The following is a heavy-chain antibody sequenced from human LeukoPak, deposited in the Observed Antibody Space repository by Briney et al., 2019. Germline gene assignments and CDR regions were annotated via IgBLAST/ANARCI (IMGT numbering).Heavy chain of an antibody. CDR3: ARGGTTYSYYCDY. J-gene: IGHJ4*02. CDR2: FFSGGGT. D-gene: IGHD2/OR15-2a*01. Sequence: PGGSLRLSCAASGSTFGNYYMSWVRQAPGKGLEWVSVFFSGGGTYYADSVKGRFTISRDNSKNTLYLQMNSLRAEDTAVYYCARGGTTYSYYCDYWGQGTLVTVSS. V-gene: IGHV3-53*01. CDR1: GSTFGNYY.